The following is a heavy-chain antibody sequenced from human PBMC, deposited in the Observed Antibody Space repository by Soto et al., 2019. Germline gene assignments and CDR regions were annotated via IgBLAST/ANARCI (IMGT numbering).Heavy chain of an antibody. CDR3: AXXXXXXXXXSXDX. J-gene: IGHJ5*02. CDR2: ISGSGGST. V-gene: IGHV3-23*01. Sequence: EVQLLESGGCLVQTGGSLRLSCAASGFTFSTYAMSWVRQAPGKGLEWVSAISGSGGSTYYADPVKGRFTISRDNSKNTLYLQMNSLRGXXXXVYXXAXXXXXXXXXSXDXWGQGTLVTVSS. CDR1: GFTFSTYA.